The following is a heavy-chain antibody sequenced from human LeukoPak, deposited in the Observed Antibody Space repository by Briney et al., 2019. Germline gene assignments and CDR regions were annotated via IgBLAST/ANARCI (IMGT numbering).Heavy chain of an antibody. J-gene: IGHJ4*02. V-gene: IGHV4-59*08. CDR2: IFDSRTT. Sequence: PSETLSLTCTVSGGFISSHYWSWVRQAPGKGLEWIGYIFDSRTTNYNPSLKSRVTISVDTSKNQFSLKVSSVTAADTAVYYCARAGYGDSDFDYWGQGTLVTVSS. CDR3: ARAGYGDSDFDY. CDR1: GGFISSHY. D-gene: IGHD4-17*01.